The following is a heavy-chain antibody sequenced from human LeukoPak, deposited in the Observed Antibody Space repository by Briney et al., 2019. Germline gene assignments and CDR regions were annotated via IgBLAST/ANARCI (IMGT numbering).Heavy chain of an antibody. Sequence: SETLSLTCTVSGGSISSGDYYWSWIRRPPGKGLEWIGYIYYSGSTYYNPSLKSRVTISVDTSKNQFSLKLSSVTAADTAVYYCAIGGYSGYDLVDYWGQGTLVTVSS. CDR2: IYYSGST. CDR3: AIGGYSGYDLVDY. J-gene: IGHJ4*02. CDR1: GGSISSGDYY. V-gene: IGHV4-30-4*01. D-gene: IGHD5-12*01.